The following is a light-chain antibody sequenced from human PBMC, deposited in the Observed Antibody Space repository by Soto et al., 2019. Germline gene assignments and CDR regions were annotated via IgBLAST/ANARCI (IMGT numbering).Light chain of an antibody. Sequence: DIQMTQSPSSLSASVGDRVIITCRASQSISSYLNWYQQKPGKAPKLLIYAAYSLQSGVPSRISGSGSGTDFTLTISSLQPEDFATYYCQQSYSTPYTFGQGTKLEI. CDR3: QQSYSTPYT. CDR2: AAY. V-gene: IGKV1-39*01. CDR1: QSISSY. J-gene: IGKJ2*01.